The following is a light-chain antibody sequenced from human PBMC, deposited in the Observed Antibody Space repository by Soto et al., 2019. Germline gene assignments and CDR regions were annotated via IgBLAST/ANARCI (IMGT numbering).Light chain of an antibody. J-gene: IGKJ5*01. Sequence: AIQLTQSPSSLSASVGDRVTITCRASQAINTALAWYQQRPGKAPDLLIFDASTLESGVPSRFSGRGSGTDFTLTIGSLQPEDFATYYCQQFYTSPITFGQGTRLEI. V-gene: IGKV1-13*02. CDR3: QQFYTSPIT. CDR1: QAINTA. CDR2: DAS.